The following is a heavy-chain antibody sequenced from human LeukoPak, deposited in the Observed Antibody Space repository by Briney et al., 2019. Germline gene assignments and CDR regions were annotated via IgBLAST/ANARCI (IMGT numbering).Heavy chain of an antibody. CDR1: GFTFSSYS. CDR3: ARIRMPTSTGDAFDV. J-gene: IGHJ3*01. CDR2: ISRTSSTI. V-gene: IGHV3-48*01. Sequence: GGSLRLSCVASGFTFSSYSMNWVRQAPGKGLEWVSFISRTSSTIYYADSVKGRFTISRDNAKNSLYLQMNSLRAEDTAVYYCARIRMPTSTGDAFDVWGQGTMVPVSS. D-gene: IGHD2-15*01.